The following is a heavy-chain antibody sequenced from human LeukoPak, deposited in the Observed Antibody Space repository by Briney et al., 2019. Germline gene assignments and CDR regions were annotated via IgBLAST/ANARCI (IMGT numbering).Heavy chain of an antibody. CDR3: AKELGSCSSTSCWDFDY. CDR2: ISWNSGSI. CDR1: GFTFDDYA. Sequence: GRSLRLSCAASGFTFDDYAMHWVRQAPGKGLEGGSGISWNSGSIGYADSVKGRFTISRDNAKNSLYLQMNRLRAEDTALYYCAKELGSCSSTSCWDFDYWGQGTLVTVSS. J-gene: IGHJ4*02. V-gene: IGHV3-9*01. D-gene: IGHD2-2*01.